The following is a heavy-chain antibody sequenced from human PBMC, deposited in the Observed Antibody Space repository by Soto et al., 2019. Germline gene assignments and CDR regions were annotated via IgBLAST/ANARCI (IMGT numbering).Heavy chain of an antibody. V-gene: IGHV4-34*01. CDR2: INHSGST. CDR1: GGSFSGYY. CDR3: ARGPRAVAGRGWFDP. D-gene: IGHD6-19*01. J-gene: IGHJ5*02. Sequence: QVQLQQWGAGLLKPSETLSLTCAVYGGSFSGYYWSWIRQPPGKGLEWIGEINHSGSTIYNPSLKSRVTISVDTSKNQFSLKLSSVTAADTAVYYCARGPRAVAGRGWFDPWGQGTLVTVSS.